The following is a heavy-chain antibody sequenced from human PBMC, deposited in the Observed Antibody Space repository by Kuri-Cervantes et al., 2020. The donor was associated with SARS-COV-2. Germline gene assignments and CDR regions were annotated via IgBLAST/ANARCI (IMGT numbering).Heavy chain of an antibody. CDR2: MNPNSGNT. D-gene: IGHD2-2*01. CDR1: GYTFTSYD. V-gene: IGHV1-8*03. J-gene: IGHJ5*02. CDR3: ARDDSPPYCSSTSCYLNWFDP. Sequence: ASVKVSCKASGYTFTSYDINWVRQATGQGLEWMGWMNPNSGNTGYAQKFQGRVTITRNTSISTAYMELRSLRSDDTAVYYCARDDSPPYCSSTSCYLNWFDPWGQGTLVTVSS.